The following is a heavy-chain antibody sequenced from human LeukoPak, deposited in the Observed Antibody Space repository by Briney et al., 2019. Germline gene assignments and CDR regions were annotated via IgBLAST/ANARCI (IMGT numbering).Heavy chain of an antibody. CDR3: ASLDY. CDR1: GGSFSGYY. J-gene: IGHJ4*02. Sequence: SETVSLTCAVYGGSFSGYYWSWIRQPPGKGLEWIGEINHSGSTNYNPSLKSRVTISVDTSKNQFSLKLSSVTAADTAVYYCASLDYWGQGTLVTVSS. V-gene: IGHV4-34*01. CDR2: INHSGST.